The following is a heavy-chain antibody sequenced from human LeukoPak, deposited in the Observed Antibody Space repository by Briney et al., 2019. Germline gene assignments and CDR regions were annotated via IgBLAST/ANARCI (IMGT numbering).Heavy chain of an antibody. D-gene: IGHD6-19*01. CDR3: AREIPSSGWFSATGRGFDY. Sequence: GASVKVSCKASGYTFTSYYMHWVRQAPGQGLEWMGIINPSGGSTSYAQKFQGRVTMTRDTSTSTVYMELSRLRSDDTAVYYCAREIPSSGWFSATGRGFDYWGQGTLVTVSS. V-gene: IGHV1-46*01. J-gene: IGHJ4*02. CDR2: INPSGGST. CDR1: GYTFTSYY.